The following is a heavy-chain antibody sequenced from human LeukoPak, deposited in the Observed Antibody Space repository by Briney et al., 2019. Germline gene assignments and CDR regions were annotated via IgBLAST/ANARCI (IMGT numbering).Heavy chain of an antibody. CDR3: ARDPRDGYGHFDY. CDR2: IYSDGDT. Sequence: QPGGSLRLSCVVAGFTFSGNHMNWGRQAPGKGLEWVSVIYSDGDTYYADSVKGRFTISRGSSRNTLSLQMNSLKPEDTAVYYCARDPRDGYGHFDYWGQGTLVTVSS. V-gene: IGHV3-66*02. D-gene: IGHD5-24*01. J-gene: IGHJ4*02. CDR1: GFTFSGNH.